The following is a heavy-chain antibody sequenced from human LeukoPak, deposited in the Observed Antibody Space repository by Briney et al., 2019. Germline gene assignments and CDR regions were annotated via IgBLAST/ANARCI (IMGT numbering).Heavy chain of an antibody. Sequence: SETLSLTCTVSGGSISSSSYYWGWIRQPPGKGLEWIGSIYYSGSTYYNPSLKSRVTISVDTSKNQFSLKLSSVTAADTAVYYCARAGVFADSSRRYFDYWGQGTLVTVSS. CDR2: IYYSGST. V-gene: IGHV4-39*07. CDR3: ARAGVFADSSRRYFDY. J-gene: IGHJ4*02. CDR1: GGSISSSSYY. D-gene: IGHD6-13*01.